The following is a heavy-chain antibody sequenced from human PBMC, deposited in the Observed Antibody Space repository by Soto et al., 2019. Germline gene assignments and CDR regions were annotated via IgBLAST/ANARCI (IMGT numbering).Heavy chain of an antibody. CDR1: GFTFSSYA. CDR2: ISGSGGST. CDR3: AMSYSSGWYFFDH. Sequence: EVQLLESGGGLVQPGGSLRLLCAASGFTFSSYAMSWVRQAPGKGLEWVSGISGSGGSTNNADSVKGRFTASRDNSKNTLYLQMNSLRVEDTAVYYCAMSYSSGWYFFDHWGQGTLVTVSS. D-gene: IGHD6-19*01. V-gene: IGHV3-23*01. J-gene: IGHJ4*02.